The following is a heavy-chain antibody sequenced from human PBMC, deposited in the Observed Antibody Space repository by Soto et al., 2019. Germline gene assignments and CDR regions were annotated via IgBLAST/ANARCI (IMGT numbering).Heavy chain of an antibody. CDR3: AKVVRTYYDILTGYSGFDY. CDR2: ISGSGGST. Sequence: EVQLLESGGGLVQPGGSLRLSCAASGFTFSSYAMSWVRQAPGKGLEWVSAISGSGGSTYDADSVKGRFTISRDNSKNTLYLQMNSLRAEDTAVYYCAKVVRTYYDILTGYSGFDYWGQGTLVTVSS. D-gene: IGHD3-9*01. J-gene: IGHJ4*02. V-gene: IGHV3-23*01. CDR1: GFTFSSYA.